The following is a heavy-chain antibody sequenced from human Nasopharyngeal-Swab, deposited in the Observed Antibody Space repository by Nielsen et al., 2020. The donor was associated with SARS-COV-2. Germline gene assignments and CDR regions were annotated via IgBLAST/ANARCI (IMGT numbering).Heavy chain of an antibody. D-gene: IGHD1-1*01. CDR1: GGSISGYY. Sequence: SETLSLTCTVSGGSISGYYWSWTRQPPGKGLEWIGYIYHSGSSNYNPSLKSRVTISVDTSKNQFSLKLSSVTAADTAVYYCARGTRTVFDPWGQGTLATVSS. CDR3: ARGTRTVFDP. J-gene: IGHJ5*02. CDR2: IYHSGSS. V-gene: IGHV4-59*08.